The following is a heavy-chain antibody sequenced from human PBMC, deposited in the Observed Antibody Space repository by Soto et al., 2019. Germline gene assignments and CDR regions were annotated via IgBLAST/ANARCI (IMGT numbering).Heavy chain of an antibody. V-gene: IGHV4-30-2*01. CDR2: IYHSGST. CDR3: AREVRDYGMDV. J-gene: IGHJ6*02. Sequence: QLQLQESGSGLVKPSQTLSLTCAVPGGSISSGGYSWSWLRQPPGKGLEWIGYIYHSGSTYYNPSLKSRVTISVDRSKNQFSLKLSSVTAADTAVYYCAREVRDYGMDVCGQGTTVTVSS. CDR1: GGSISSGGYS. D-gene: IGHD2-21*01.